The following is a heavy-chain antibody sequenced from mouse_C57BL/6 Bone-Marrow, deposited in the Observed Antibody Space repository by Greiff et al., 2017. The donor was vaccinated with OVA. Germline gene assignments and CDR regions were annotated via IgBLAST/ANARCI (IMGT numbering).Heavy chain of an antibody. Sequence: QVQLQQSGAELVRPGTSVKLSCKASGYTFTSYWMHWVKQRPGQGLEWIGVIDPSDSYTNYNQKFKGQATLTVDTSSSTAYMQLSSLTSEDSAVYYCARLTGAFWFAYWGQGTLVTVSA. CDR3: ARLTGAFWFAY. V-gene: IGHV1-59*01. CDR1: GYTFTSYW. CDR2: IDPSDSYT. J-gene: IGHJ3*01. D-gene: IGHD4-1*01.